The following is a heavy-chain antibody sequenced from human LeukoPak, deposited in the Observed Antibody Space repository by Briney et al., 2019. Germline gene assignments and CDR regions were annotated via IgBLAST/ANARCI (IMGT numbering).Heavy chain of an antibody. J-gene: IGHJ4*02. Sequence: PGGSLRLSCAASGFTFSSYGMSWVRQAPGKGLEWVSAISGSGGSTYYADSVKGRFTISRDNSKNTLYLQMNSLRAEDTAVYYCANEDGFGELLYDYWGQGTLVTVSS. CDR1: GFTFSSYG. D-gene: IGHD3-10*01. CDR2: ISGSGGST. CDR3: ANEDGFGELLYDY. V-gene: IGHV3-23*01.